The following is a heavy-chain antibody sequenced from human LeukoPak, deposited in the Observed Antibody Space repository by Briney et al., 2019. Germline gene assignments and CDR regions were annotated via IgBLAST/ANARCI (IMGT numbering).Heavy chain of an antibody. V-gene: IGHV1-18*01. CDR2: ISATNGNT. CDR3: ARASGSHYEDHDY. D-gene: IGHD1-26*01. CDR1: GYSFTSYG. Sequence: ASVKVSCKATGYSFTSYGISWVRQAPGQGPEWMGWISATNGNTNYAQKFQGRVTMVTDTSTSTAYMELRSLGSDDTAVYYCARASGSHYEDHDYWGQRTLVTVSS. J-gene: IGHJ4*02.